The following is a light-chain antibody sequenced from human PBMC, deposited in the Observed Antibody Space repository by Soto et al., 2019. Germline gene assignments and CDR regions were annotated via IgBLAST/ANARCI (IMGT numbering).Light chain of an antibody. CDR2: DAS. CDR1: ESISTW. CDR3: QKYKSYSRT. J-gene: IGKJ1*01. V-gene: IGKV1-5*01. Sequence: DIQMTQSPSTLSASVRDRVTITCRARESISTWLAWYQQKPAKAPELLSSDASSLQSGVSSRFSGSGSGTEFTLTISSMQPDDLATYYCQKYKSYSRTFGQGTKVEI.